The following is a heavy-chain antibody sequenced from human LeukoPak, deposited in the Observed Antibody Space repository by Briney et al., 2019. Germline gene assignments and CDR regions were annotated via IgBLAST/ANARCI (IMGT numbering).Heavy chain of an antibody. CDR1: GGSISSYY. J-gene: IGHJ4*02. Sequence: SETLSLTCTISGGSISSYYWSWIRQPAGQGLEWIGRMSTSGSTNYTPSLTSRVTMSVDKSKNQFSLNLNSVTAADTAVYFCARVNSSGTFPDYWGQGARVTVSS. CDR2: MSTSGST. CDR3: ARVNSSGTFPDY. V-gene: IGHV4-4*07. D-gene: IGHD3-22*01.